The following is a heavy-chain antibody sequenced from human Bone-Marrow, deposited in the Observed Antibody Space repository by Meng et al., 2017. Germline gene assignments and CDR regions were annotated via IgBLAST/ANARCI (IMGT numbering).Heavy chain of an antibody. Sequence: VRLQGRGPSLVMRSRARSLACTVAGRSVSSGNHFWSWFLTHTRQGLEYSVYRYYSGSTHYNSTLKSGVIISVDTSKNQFSLRLNSVPAADTAVYYCASFYGDSSVWYLDLWGRGTLVTVSS. V-gene: IGHV4-31*03. D-gene: IGHD4-17*01. J-gene: IGHJ2*01. CDR2: RYYSGST. CDR1: GRSVSSGNHF. CDR3: ASFYGDSSVWYLDL.